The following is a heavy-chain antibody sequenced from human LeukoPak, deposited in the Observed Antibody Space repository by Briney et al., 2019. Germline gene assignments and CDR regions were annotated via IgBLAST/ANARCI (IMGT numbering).Heavy chain of an antibody. D-gene: IGHD3-22*01. Sequence: SQTLSLTCTVSGGSISSGDYYWSWIRQPPGKGLEWIGYIYYSGSTYYNPSLKSRVTISVDASKNQFSLKLSSVTAADTAAYYCASYDSSGYYYVRNAFDFWGQGTMVTVSS. CDR1: GGSISSGDYY. CDR3: ASYDSSGYYYVRNAFDF. V-gene: IGHV4-30-4*01. CDR2: IYYSGST. J-gene: IGHJ3*01.